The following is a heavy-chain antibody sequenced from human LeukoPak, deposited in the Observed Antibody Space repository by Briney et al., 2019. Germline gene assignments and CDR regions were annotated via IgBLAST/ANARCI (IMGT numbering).Heavy chain of an antibody. CDR2: ISGDGGNT. D-gene: IGHD6-6*01. CDR1: GFTFSSYA. V-gene: IGHV3-64D*09. CDR3: VITSATGPLDY. Sequence: GGSLRLSCSASGFTFSSYAMHWVRQAPGKGLEYVSAISGDGGNTYYADSLKGRFTISRDNSKNTLYLQMSSLRVEDTAVYYCVITSATGPLDYWGQGTLVTVSS. J-gene: IGHJ4*02.